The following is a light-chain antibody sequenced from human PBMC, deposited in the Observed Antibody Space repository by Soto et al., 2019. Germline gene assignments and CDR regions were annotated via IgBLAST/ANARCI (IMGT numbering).Light chain of an antibody. CDR3: QSYDSSPSGYV. J-gene: IGLJ1*01. CDR2: INK. V-gene: IGLV1-40*01. Sequence: LTQPPSVSGAPGQRVTISCTGSSSNIGAGYDVHWYQQLPGTAPKLLIYINKNRPSGVPDRFSGSKSGTSASLAITGLQAEDEADYYCQSYDSSPSGYVFGTGTKVTVL. CDR1: SSNIGAGYD.